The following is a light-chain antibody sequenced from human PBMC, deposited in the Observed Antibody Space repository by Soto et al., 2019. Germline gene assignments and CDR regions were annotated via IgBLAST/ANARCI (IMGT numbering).Light chain of an antibody. J-gene: IGLJ2*01. V-gene: IGLV2-23*02. CDR2: EVS. Sequence: QSALTQPASVSGSPGQSITISCTGTSSDVGSYNLVSWYQQHPGKAPKLMIYEVSKRPSGVSNRFSGSKSGNTASLTISGLQAEDEADYYCCSYAGSRVFGGGTSSPS. CDR3: CSYAGSRV. CDR1: SSDVGSYNL.